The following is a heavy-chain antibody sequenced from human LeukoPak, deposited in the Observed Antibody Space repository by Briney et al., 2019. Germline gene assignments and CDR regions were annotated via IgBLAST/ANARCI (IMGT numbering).Heavy chain of an antibody. V-gene: IGHV4-39*07. CDR1: GGSISSSSYY. Sequence: SETLSLTCTVSGGSISSSSYYWGWIRQPPGKGLEWIGSIYHSGSTYYNPSLKSRVTISVDTSKNQFSLKLSSVTAADTAVYYCARVTGYDSSGYPYYWGQGTLVTVSS. CDR3: ARVTGYDSSGYPYY. D-gene: IGHD3-22*01. CDR2: IYHSGST. J-gene: IGHJ4*02.